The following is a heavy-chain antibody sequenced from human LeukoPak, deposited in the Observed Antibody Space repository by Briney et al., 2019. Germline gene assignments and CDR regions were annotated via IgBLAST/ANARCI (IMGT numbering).Heavy chain of an antibody. CDR2: IYYSGST. J-gene: IGHJ4*02. CDR3: GSEPDYVDGED. CDR1: GGSISSYY. Sequence: SETLSLTCTVSGGSISSYYWSWIRQPPGKGLEWIGYIYYSGSTNYNPSLKSRVTISVDTSKNQFSLKLSSVTAADTAVYYCGSEPDYVDGEDWGQGTLVTVSS. V-gene: IGHV4-59*01. D-gene: IGHD4/OR15-4a*01.